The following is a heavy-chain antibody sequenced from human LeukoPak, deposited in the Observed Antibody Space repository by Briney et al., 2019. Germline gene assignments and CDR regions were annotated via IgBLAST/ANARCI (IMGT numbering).Heavy chain of an antibody. Sequence: GGSLRLSCAASEFSVGSNYMTWVRQAPGKGLEWVSSISGSGGNTYYADSVKGRFTISRDNSKNTLYLQMNSLRAEDTAVYYCARGLIRYFASAYWGQGTLVTVSS. D-gene: IGHD3-9*01. CDR3: ARGLIRYFASAY. CDR2: ISGSGGNT. J-gene: IGHJ4*02. CDR1: EFSVGSNY. V-gene: IGHV3-23*01.